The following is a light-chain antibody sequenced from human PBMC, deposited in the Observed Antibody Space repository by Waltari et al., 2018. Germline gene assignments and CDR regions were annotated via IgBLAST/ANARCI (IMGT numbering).Light chain of an antibody. Sequence: QSALTQPPSASGTPGQTDTVPCSGSNFDIGSNSVDWFQQVPGTAPSLLIYSDSERPSGVPDRISASKSGTSASLVISGLQSEDEADYYCAAWDDSQNVYVFGTGTKVSVL. J-gene: IGLJ1*01. V-gene: IGLV1-44*01. CDR1: NFDIGSNS. CDR2: SDS. CDR3: AAWDDSQNVYV.